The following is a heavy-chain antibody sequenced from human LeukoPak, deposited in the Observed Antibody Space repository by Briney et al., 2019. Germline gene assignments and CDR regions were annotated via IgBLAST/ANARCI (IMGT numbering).Heavy chain of an antibody. J-gene: IGHJ4*02. V-gene: IGHV3-23*01. Sequence: SGGSLRLSCAASGFTFSSYAMSWVRQAPGKGLEWVSAISGSGGSTYYADSVKGRFTISRDNSKNTLYLQMNSLRAEDTAVYYCAKVGVGIAARPAVGFDYWGQGTLVTVSS. CDR3: AKVGVGIAARPAVGFDY. CDR1: GFTFSSYA. D-gene: IGHD6-6*01. CDR2: ISGSGGST.